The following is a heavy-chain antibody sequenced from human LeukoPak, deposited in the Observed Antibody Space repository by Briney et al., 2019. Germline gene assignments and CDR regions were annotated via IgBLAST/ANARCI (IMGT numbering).Heavy chain of an antibody. CDR1: GGSISSYY. CDR2: IYYSGST. J-gene: IGHJ4*02. CDR3: ARGVPYYYDSSGYYRYYLDY. V-gene: IGHV4-59*01. D-gene: IGHD3-22*01. Sequence: PSETLSLTCTVSGGSISSYYWSWIRQPPGKGLEWIGYIYYSGSTNYNPSLKSRVTISVDTSKNQFSLKLSSVTAADTAVYYCARGVPYYYDSSGYYRYYLDYWGQGTLVTVSS.